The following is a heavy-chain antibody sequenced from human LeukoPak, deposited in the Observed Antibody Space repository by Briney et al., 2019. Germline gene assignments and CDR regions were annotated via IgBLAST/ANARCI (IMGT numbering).Heavy chain of an antibody. CDR1: GFTFSNAW. Sequence: GGSLRLSCAASGFTFSNAWMSWVRQAPGKGLEWVSSISSSGNYIYYADSMKGRFTISRDNAKNSLHLQMNSLRAEDTAVYHCVRASTSYSCGLDAFDIWGQGTMVTVSS. CDR2: ISSSGNYI. D-gene: IGHD6-19*01. CDR3: VRASTSYSCGLDAFDI. V-gene: IGHV3-21*06. J-gene: IGHJ3*02.